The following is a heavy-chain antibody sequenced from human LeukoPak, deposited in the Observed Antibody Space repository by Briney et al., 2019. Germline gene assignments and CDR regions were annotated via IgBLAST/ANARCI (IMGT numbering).Heavy chain of an antibody. CDR2: IYSGGST. Sequence: PGGSLRLSCAASGFTVSSNYMSWVRQPPGKGLEWVSVIYSGGSTYYADSVKGRFTISRDNSKNTLYLQMNSLRAEDTAVYYCAQSIAAAVYAFDIWGQGTMVTVSS. CDR3: AQSIAAAVYAFDI. D-gene: IGHD6-13*01. CDR1: GFTVSSNY. V-gene: IGHV3-53*03. J-gene: IGHJ3*02.